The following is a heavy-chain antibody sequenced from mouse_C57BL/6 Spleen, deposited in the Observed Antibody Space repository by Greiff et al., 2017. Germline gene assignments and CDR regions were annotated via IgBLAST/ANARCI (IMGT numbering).Heavy chain of an antibody. Sequence: QVQLQQSGAELVRPGASVTLSCKASGYTFTDYEMHWVKQTPVHGMEWIGAIDPETGGTAYNQKFKGKAILTADKSSSTAYMELRSLTSEDSAVYYCTRDYFDYWGQGTTLTVSS. CDR1: GYTFTDYE. J-gene: IGHJ2*01. CDR2: IDPETGGT. CDR3: TRDYFDY. V-gene: IGHV1-15*01.